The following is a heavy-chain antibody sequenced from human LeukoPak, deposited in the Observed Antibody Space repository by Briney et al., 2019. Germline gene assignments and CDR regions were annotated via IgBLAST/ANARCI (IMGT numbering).Heavy chain of an antibody. V-gene: IGHV1-69*13. D-gene: IGHD3-10*01. CDR3: VRDMVHSGYFEY. J-gene: IGHJ1*01. CDR1: GGTFSSYA. CDR2: IIPIFGTA. Sequence: ASVKVSCKASGGTFSSYAISWVRQAPGQGLEWMGGIIPIFGTANYAQKFQGRVTITADESTSTAYMELSSLRSEDTAVYYCVRDMVHSGYFEYWGQGTLVTVSS.